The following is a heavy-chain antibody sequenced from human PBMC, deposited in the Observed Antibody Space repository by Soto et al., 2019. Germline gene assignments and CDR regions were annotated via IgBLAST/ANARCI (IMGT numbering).Heavy chain of an antibody. CDR1: GGSFSGYY. J-gene: IGHJ6*02. CDR2: IDHSGST. Sequence: PSETLSLTCAVYGGSFSGYYWSWIRQPPGKGLEWIGEIDHSGSTNYNPSLKSRVTISVDTSKNQFSLKLSSVTAADTAVYYCARGFSSRSWSGAKGMDVWGQGTTVTVSS. V-gene: IGHV4-34*01. D-gene: IGHD6-13*01. CDR3: ARGFSSRSWSGAKGMDV.